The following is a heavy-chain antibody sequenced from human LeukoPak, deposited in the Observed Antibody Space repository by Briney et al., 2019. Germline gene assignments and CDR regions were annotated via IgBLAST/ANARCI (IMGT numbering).Heavy chain of an antibody. CDR1: GGSISSGSYY. CDR2: IYTSGST. J-gene: IGHJ5*02. Sequence: SETLSLTRTVSGGSISSGSYYWNWIRQPAGKGLEWIGRIYTSGSTDYNPSLKSRVTISVDTSKNQFSLKVSSVTAADTAVYYCVRDFAPWGQGTLVTVSS. CDR3: VRDFAP. V-gene: IGHV4-61*02.